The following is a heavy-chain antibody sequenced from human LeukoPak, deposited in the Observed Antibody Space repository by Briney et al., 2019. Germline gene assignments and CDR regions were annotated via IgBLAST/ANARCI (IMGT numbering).Heavy chain of an antibody. CDR3: AKGWDL. Sequence: QPGRSLRLSCAASGFTFSSYGMHWVRQAPGKELEWVAVISYDGSNKYYADSVKGRFTISRDNSKNTLYLQMNSLRAEDTAVYYCAKGWDLWGQGTLVTVSS. V-gene: IGHV3-30*18. CDR2: ISYDGSNK. CDR1: GFTFSSYG. J-gene: IGHJ5*02.